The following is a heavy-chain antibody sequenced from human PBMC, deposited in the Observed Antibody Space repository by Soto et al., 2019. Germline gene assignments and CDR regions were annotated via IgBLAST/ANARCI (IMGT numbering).Heavy chain of an antibody. CDR1: TESLRGYY. V-gene: IGHV4-34*01. D-gene: IGHD6-19*01. J-gene: IGHJ5*02. Sequence: QVQLQQRGAGLLRPSETLSLTCAVSTESLRGYYWTWIRQSPGKGLEWIGEISQSGFTNYNPSLESRVTLSVDTSKSEFSLHLTSMTAADTALYYCARGLFSSGWYSYFDPWGQGTPVTFSS. CDR3: ARGLFSSGWYSYFDP. CDR2: ISQSGFT.